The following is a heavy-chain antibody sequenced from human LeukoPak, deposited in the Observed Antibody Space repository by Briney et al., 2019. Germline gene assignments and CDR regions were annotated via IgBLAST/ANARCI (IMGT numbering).Heavy chain of an antibody. CDR2: IYYSGST. CDR1: GGSISSYY. D-gene: IGHD5-24*01. J-gene: IGHJ4*02. CDR3: ARGARAGYNLEPLDY. Sequence: SETLSLTCTVSGGSISSYYWSWIRQPPGKGLEWIGYIYYSGSTKYNPSLKSRVTISVDTSKNQFSLKLRSVTAADTAVYYCARGARAGYNLEPLDYWGQGTLVTVSS. V-gene: IGHV4-59*08.